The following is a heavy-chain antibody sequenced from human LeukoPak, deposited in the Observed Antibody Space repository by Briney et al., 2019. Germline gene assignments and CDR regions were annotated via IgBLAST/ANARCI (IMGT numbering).Heavy chain of an antibody. CDR2: IKQDGSEK. D-gene: IGHD3-10*01. J-gene: IGHJ4*02. CDR1: GFTFSSYW. V-gene: IGHV3-7*01. CDR3: ARSGSGSYYEYYFDY. Sequence: GGSLRLSCAASGFTFSSYWMSWVRQVPGKGLEWVANIKQDGSEKYYVDSVKGRFTISRDNAKNSLYLQMNSLRAEDTAVYYCARSGSGSYYEYYFDYWGQGALSPSPQ.